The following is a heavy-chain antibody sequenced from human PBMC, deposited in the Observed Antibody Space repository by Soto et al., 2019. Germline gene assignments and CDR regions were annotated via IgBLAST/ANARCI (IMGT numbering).Heavy chain of an antibody. CDR2: IFSNDEK. Sequence: SGPTLVNPTETLTLTRTVSGFSLSNARMGVSWIRQPPGKALEWLAHIFSNDEKSYSISLKSRLTISKDTSKSQVVLTMTNMDPVDTATYYCARTTITMVRGPLTLFDYWGQGTLVTVSS. J-gene: IGHJ4*02. CDR3: ARTTITMVRGPLTLFDY. V-gene: IGHV2-26*01. CDR1: GFSLSNARMG. D-gene: IGHD3-10*01.